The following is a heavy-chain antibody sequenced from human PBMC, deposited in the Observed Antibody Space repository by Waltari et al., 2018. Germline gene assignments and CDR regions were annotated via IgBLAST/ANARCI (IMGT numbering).Heavy chain of an antibody. V-gene: IGHV3-23*01. CDR3: AKGTWGSAFDI. J-gene: IGHJ3*02. CDR1: GFTFTGYG. Sequence: EVQLLGSGGDLVQPGGSLRLSCAASGFTFTGYGMSWVRQAPGKGPECVSSISADGTRTYYGDSMKGRFTISRDNSENTLYLQMNSLRAEDTALYYCAKGTWGSAFDIWGQGTMVTVSS. D-gene: IGHD7-27*01. CDR2: ISADGTRT.